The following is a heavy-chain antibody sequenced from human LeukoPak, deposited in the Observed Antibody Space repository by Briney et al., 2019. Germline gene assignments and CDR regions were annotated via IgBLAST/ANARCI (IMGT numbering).Heavy chain of an antibody. CDR2: INPSGGST. D-gene: IGHD2-21*02. CDR1: GYTFTSYY. V-gene: IGHV1-46*01. J-gene: IGHJ4*02. CDR3: ARDGVSYCGGDCYSGLNFDY. Sequence: ASVKVSCKASGYTFTSYYMHWVRQATGQGLEWMGIINPSGGSTSYAQKFQGRVTMTRDTSTSTVYMELSSLRSEVTAVYYCARDGVSYCGGDCYSGLNFDYWGQGTLVTVSS.